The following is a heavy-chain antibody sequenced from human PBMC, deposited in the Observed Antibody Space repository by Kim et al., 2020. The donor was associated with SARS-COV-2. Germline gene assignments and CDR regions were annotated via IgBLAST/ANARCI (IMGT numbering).Heavy chain of an antibody. D-gene: IGHD4-17*01. J-gene: IGHJ3*02. CDR1: GGTFSSYA. V-gene: IGHV1-69*13. CDR2: IIPIFGTA. Sequence: SVKVSCKASGGTFSSYAISWVRQAPGQGLEWMGGIIPIFGTANYAQKFQGRVTITADESTSTAYMELSSLRSEDTAVYYCARGERYGGTTVTTGGAFDIWGQGTMVTVSS. CDR3: ARGERYGGTTVTTGGAFDI.